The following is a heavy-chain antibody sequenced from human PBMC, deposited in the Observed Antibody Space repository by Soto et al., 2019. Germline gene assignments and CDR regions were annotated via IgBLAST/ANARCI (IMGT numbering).Heavy chain of an antibody. J-gene: IGHJ4*02. V-gene: IGHV3-9*01. CDR3: AKDRGYSSS. Sequence: GGSLRLSCAASGFNFDDYAMHWVRQIPGKGLEWVSGISWESGSIGYADSVKGRFSISRDNAKNSLYLQMNSLRAEDTAVYYCAKDRGYSSSWGQGTLVTVSS. CDR2: ISWESGSI. CDR1: GFNFDDYA. D-gene: IGHD6-13*01.